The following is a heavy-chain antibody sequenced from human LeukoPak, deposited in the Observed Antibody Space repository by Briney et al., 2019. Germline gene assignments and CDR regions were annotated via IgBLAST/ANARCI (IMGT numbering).Heavy chain of an antibody. V-gene: IGHV4-59*01. D-gene: IGHD2-2*01. Sequence: SETLSLTCTVSGGSISSYYWSWIRQPPGKGLEWIGYIYYSGSTNYNPSLKSRVTISVDTSKNQFSLKPSSVTAADTAVYYCARSVRGYCSSTGCYPVWYFDLWGRGTLVTVPS. J-gene: IGHJ2*01. CDR3: ARSVRGYCSSTGCYPVWYFDL. CDR2: IYYSGST. CDR1: GGSISSYY.